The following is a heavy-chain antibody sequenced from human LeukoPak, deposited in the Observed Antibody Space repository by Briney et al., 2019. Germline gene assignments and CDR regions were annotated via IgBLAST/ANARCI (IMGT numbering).Heavy chain of an antibody. CDR3: ARHDYV. Sequence: PGGSLRFSCAASGFTFSSYGMPWVRQAPGKGLEWVAVISYDGSNKYYADSVKGRFTISRDNSKNTLYLQMNSLRAEDTAVYYCARHDYVWGQGTLVTVSS. D-gene: IGHD4-17*01. V-gene: IGHV3-30*03. CDR2: ISYDGSNK. J-gene: IGHJ4*02. CDR1: GFTFSSYG.